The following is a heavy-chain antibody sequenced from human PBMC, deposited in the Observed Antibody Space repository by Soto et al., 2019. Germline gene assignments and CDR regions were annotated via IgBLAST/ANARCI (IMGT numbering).Heavy chain of an antibody. CDR3: ARGRPYSSGSYYYGMDV. V-gene: IGHV1-69*13. D-gene: IGHD6-19*01. J-gene: IGHJ6*02. CDR2: IIPIFGTA. Sequence: SVKVPSKAPGGSFSSYSLSWPRQAPGPGLEWMGGIIPIFGTANYAQKFQGRVTITADESTSTAYMELSSLRSEDTAVYYCARGRPYSSGSYYYGMDVWGQGTTVNVSS. CDR1: GGSFSSYS.